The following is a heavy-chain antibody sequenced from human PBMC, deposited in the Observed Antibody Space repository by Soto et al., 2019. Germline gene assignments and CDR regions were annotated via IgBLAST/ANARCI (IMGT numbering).Heavy chain of an antibody. CDR2: LIPVLIIT. CDR3: AREGWLTGGGKNFYFYDMVL. D-gene: IGHD3-16*01. CDR1: GDTLSNYP. J-gene: IGHJ6*03. Sequence: QVQLLQSVAEVRKPGSSVRLSCQTSGDTLSNYPMTWVRQSPGQGLEWIGRLIPVLIITNYARRFQDRLTLTSDKSATTAYMDLSSLRSGDSAVYYCAREGWLTGGGKNFYFYDMVLWGEGTTVTVSS. V-gene: IGHV1-69*04.